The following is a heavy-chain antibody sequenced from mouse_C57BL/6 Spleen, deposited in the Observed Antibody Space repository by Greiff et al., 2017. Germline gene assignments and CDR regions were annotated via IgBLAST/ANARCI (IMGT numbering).Heavy chain of an antibody. CDR1: GYTFTDYN. V-gene: IGHV1-18*01. Sequence: EVQLQQSGPELVKPGASVKIPCKASGYTFTDYNMDWVKQSHGKSLEWIGDINPNNGGTIYNQKFKGKATLTVDKSSSTAYMELRSLTSEDTAVYYCARSTLYYDYDEGDYYAMDYWGQGTSVTVSS. CDR2: INPNNGGT. D-gene: IGHD2-4*01. J-gene: IGHJ4*01. CDR3: ARSTLYYDYDEGDYYAMDY.